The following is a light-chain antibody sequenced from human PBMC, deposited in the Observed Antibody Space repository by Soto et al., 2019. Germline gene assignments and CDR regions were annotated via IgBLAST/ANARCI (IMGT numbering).Light chain of an antibody. CDR1: TSNIGTFY. Sequence: QSVLTQPPSASSTPGQTVTISCSGSTSNIGTFYVYWYQHLPGAVPKLLIYIGDQRASGVSDRFSGSKSGTSASLAISGLRSDDEADYYCAAWDDNLNAYVFGSGTKVTVL. CDR3: AAWDDNLNAYV. CDR2: IGD. J-gene: IGLJ1*01. V-gene: IGLV1-47*02.